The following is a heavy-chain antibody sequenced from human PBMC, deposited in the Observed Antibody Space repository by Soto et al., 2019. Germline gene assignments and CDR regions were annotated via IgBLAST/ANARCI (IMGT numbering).Heavy chain of an antibody. Sequence: QSQTLSLTCAISGDSVSSNSAAWNWIRQSPSRGLEWLGRTYYRSKWYNDYAVSVKSRITINPDTSKNQFSLQLNSVTPEDTAVYYCARDRLTSALYCSSTSCPGGYYYYMDVWGKGTTVTVSS. CDR3: ARDRLTSALYCSSTSCPGGYYYYMDV. D-gene: IGHD2-2*01. J-gene: IGHJ6*03. CDR1: GDSVSSNSAA. CDR2: TYYRSKWYN. V-gene: IGHV6-1*01.